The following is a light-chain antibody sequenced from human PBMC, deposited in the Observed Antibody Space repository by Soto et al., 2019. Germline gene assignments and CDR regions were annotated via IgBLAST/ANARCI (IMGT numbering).Light chain of an antibody. CDR1: SSNIGARHD. CDR3: QSYDSNLSVI. Sequence: QSVLTQPPSVSGAPGQRVTISCTGSSSNIGARHDVNWYQQLPGSAPQLLIYANNNRPSGVPDRFSGSQSGTSASLAITSLQAEDEADYYCQSYDSNLSVIFGGGTKLTVL. V-gene: IGLV1-40*01. CDR2: ANN. J-gene: IGLJ2*01.